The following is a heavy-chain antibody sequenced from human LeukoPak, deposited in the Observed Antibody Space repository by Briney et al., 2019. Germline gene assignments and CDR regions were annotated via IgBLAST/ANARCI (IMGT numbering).Heavy chain of an antibody. CDR3: ARVRNYYDSSGYYSDY. J-gene: IGHJ4*02. D-gene: IGHD3-22*01. V-gene: IGHV1-18*01. CDR2: ISAYNGNT. CDR1: GYTFTSYG. Sequence: ASVKVSCKASGYTFTSYGISWVRQAPGQGLEWMGWISAYNGNTNYAQKLQGRVTMTTDTSTSTTYMELRSLRSDDTAVYYCARVRNYYDSSGYYSDYWGQGTLVTVSS.